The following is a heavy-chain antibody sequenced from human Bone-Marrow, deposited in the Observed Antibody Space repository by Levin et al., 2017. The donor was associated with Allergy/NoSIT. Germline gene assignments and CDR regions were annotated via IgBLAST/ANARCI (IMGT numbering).Heavy chain of an antibody. V-gene: IGHV3-7*02. CDR3: ARNGAWSFEF. CDR2: INRDGGDG. J-gene: IGHJ4*02. D-gene: IGHD2-8*01. Sequence: GGSRRLSCASSGFTFSGYWMAWVRQAPGKGLEWVANINRDGGDGYYVDSVKGRFTISRDNARNSLDLQMNSLRVEDTAVYYCARNGAWSFEFWGQGTLVTVSS. CDR1: GFTFSGYW.